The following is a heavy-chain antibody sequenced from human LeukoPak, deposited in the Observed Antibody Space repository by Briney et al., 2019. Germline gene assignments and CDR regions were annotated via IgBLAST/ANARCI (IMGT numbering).Heavy chain of an antibody. J-gene: IGHJ4*02. V-gene: IGHV4-59*11. D-gene: IGHD3-9*01. CDR3: ARDAYDIPTGRALDF. Sequence: PSESLSLTCTVAGGSISRHYWSWIRQPPGKGRGWNGFVYYDGSTNYNPSPRSRLYILVDSSKNPISLNLNSVTAADTAVYYCARDAYDIPTGRALDFWGQGTLVTVFS. CDR1: GGSISRHY. CDR2: VYYDGST.